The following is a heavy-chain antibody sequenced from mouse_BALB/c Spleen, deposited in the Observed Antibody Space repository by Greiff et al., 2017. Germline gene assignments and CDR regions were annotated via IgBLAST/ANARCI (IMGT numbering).Heavy chain of an antibody. CDR3: ARYITTATFGFAY. V-gene: IGHV3-8*02. CDR2: ISYSGST. Sequence: EVQLQESGPSLVKPSQTLSLTCSVTGDSITSGYWNWIRKFPGNKLEYMGYISYSGSTYYNPSLKSRISITRDTSKNQYYLQLNSVTTEDTATYYCARYITTATFGFAYWGQGTLVTVSA. CDR1: GDSITSGY. J-gene: IGHJ3*01. D-gene: IGHD1-2*01.